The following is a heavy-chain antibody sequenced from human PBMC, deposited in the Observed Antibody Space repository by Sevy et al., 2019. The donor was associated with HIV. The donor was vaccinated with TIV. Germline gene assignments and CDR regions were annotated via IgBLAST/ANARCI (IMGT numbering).Heavy chain of an antibody. CDR3: AKDFTGFYGMDV. J-gene: IGHJ6*02. CDR2: ISYDGINK. CDR1: GLSVTNNG. D-gene: IGHD3-9*01. V-gene: IGHV3-30*18. Sequence: GGSLRLSCEVSGLSVTNNGMHWVRQAPGKGLEWVAVISYDGINKYYGDSVKGRFIISRDRSKNTLYLQMNILRIEDTAVYYCAKDFTGFYGMDVWGQGTTVTVPS.